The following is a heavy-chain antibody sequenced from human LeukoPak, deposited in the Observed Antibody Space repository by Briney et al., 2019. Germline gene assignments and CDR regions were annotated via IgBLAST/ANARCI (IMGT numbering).Heavy chain of an antibody. CDR2: ISWNSGSI. J-gene: IGHJ5*02. V-gene: IGHV3-9*01. CDR1: EFTFSSYS. CDR3: AKAHYDSSGLYNWFDP. D-gene: IGHD3-22*01. Sequence: PGGSLRLSCAASEFTFSSYSMNWVRQAPGKGLEWVSGISWNSGSIGYADSVKGRFTISRDNAKNSLYLQMNSLRAKDTALYYCAKAHYDSSGLYNWFDPWGQGTLVTVSS.